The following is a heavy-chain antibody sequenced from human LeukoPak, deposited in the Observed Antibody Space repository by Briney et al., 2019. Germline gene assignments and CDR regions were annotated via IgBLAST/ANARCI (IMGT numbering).Heavy chain of an antibody. V-gene: IGHV3-23*01. D-gene: IGHD1-26*01. CDR3: ARLWEDGDFDY. Sequence: GGSLRLSCAASGFTFSSYGMSWVRQAPGKGLEWVSAISGSGGSTYYADSVKGRFTISRDNAKNSLYLQMNSLRAEDTAVYYCARLWEDGDFDYWGQGTLVTVSS. CDR2: ISGSGGST. J-gene: IGHJ4*02. CDR1: GFTFSSYG.